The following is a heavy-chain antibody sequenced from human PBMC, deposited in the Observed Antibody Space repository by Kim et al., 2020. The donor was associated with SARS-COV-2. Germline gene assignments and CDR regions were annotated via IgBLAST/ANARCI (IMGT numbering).Heavy chain of an antibody. V-gene: IGHV3-30*18. CDR1: GFTFSNYG. CDR3: AKDTDSSGWFFDY. CDR2: ISYDGSNK. J-gene: IGHJ4*02. Sequence: GGSLRLSCAASGFTFSNYGMHWVRQAPGKGLEWVAGISYDGSNKYYADSVKGRFTISRDNSKNTLYLQMNSLRAEDTAVYYCAKDTDSSGWFFDYWGQGTLVTVST. D-gene: IGHD6-19*01.